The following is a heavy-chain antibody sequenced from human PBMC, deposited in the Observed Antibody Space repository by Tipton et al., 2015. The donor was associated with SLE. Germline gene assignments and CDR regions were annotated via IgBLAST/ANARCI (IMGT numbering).Heavy chain of an antibody. CDR3: ARTNLQGSLVDWYFDL. Sequence: TLSLTCSLSGGFISTDYWSWIRQPPGKGLEWIGYIFYTGSAHYNPSLRNRVTMSLDTSKNQFSLKLSSVTAADTAVYYCARTNLQGSLVDWYFDLWGRGTLVTVSS. J-gene: IGHJ2*01. CDR2: IFYTGSA. D-gene: IGHD5-24*01. V-gene: IGHV4-59*07. CDR1: GGFISTDY.